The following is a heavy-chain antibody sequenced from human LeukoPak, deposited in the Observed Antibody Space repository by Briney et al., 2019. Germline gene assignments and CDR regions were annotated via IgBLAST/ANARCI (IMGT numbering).Heavy chain of an antibody. V-gene: IGHV4-61*08. Sequence: PSETLSLTCTVSGGSISSGGYYWSWIRQHPGKGLEWIGYIYYSGSTNYNPSLKSRVTISVDTSKNQFSLKLSSVTAADTAVYYCARAYRRGPSDYWGQGTLVTVSS. CDR3: ARAYRRGPSDY. CDR2: IYYSGST. J-gene: IGHJ4*02. CDR1: GGSISSGGYY.